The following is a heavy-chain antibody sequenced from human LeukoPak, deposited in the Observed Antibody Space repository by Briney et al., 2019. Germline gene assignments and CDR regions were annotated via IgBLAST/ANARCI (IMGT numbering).Heavy chain of an antibody. CDR1: GGSISSYY. Sequence: KPSETLSLTCTVSGGSISSYYWSWIRQPAGKGLEWIGRIYTSGSTNYNPSLKSRVTISVDTSKNQFSLKLSSVTAADTAVYYCASAAGDSGYGHFNYYYYMDVWGKGPTVTVSS. CDR3: ASAAGDSGYGHFNYYYYMDV. J-gene: IGHJ6*03. D-gene: IGHD5-12*01. CDR2: IYTSGST. V-gene: IGHV4-4*07.